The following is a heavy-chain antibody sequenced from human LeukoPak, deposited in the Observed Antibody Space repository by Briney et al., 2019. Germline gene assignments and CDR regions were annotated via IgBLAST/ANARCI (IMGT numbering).Heavy chain of an antibody. CDR3: FAHDYYDSSGYPPLC. CDR1: GFTFSSYS. V-gene: IGHV3-21*01. CDR2: ISSSSSYI. Sequence: GGSQRLSCAASGFTFSSYSMNWVRQAPGKGLEWVSSISSSSSYIYYADSVKGRFTISRDNAKNSLYLQMNSLRAEDTAVYYCFAHDYYDSSGYPPLCWGQGTLVTVSS. J-gene: IGHJ4*01. D-gene: IGHD3-22*01.